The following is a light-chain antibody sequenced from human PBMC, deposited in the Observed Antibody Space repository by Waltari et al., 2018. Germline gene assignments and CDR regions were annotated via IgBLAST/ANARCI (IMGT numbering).Light chain of an antibody. V-gene: IGLV4-69*01. CDR3: QTGGHGTWV. CDR2: VNSDGSH. CDR1: SGHSTNV. Sequence: QLVLTQSPSASASLGASVKLTCTLSSGHSTNVIAWLQKRPEKGPRYSMKVNSDGSHNKGDGIPVRFSGCSSGAERYLTIASLQAEDEADYYCQTGGHGTWVFGGGTKLTVL. J-gene: IGLJ3*02.